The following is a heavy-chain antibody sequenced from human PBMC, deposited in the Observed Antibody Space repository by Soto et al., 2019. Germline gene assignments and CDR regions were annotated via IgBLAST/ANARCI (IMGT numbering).Heavy chain of an antibody. CDR1: GYTFTSYA. CDR2: INAGNGNT. CDR3: ARSIVVVTALDY. D-gene: IGHD2-21*02. Sequence: ASVKVSCKSSGYTFTSYAMHWVCHAPGKRLEWMGWINAGNGNTKYSQKFQGRVTITRDTSASTAYMELSSLRSEDTAVYYCARSIVVVTALDYWGQGTLVTVPS. V-gene: IGHV1-3*01. J-gene: IGHJ4*02.